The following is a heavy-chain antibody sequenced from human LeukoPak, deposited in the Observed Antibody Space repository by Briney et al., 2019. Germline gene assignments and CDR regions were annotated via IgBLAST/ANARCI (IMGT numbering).Heavy chain of an antibody. Sequence: SETLSLTCTVSGGSISSYYWSWIRQPPGKGLEWIGYIFYSGSTNYNLSLKSRVTISVDTSKNQFSLKLSSVTAADTAVYYCARRSRDGYFLDSWGQGTLVTVSS. CDR3: ARRSRDGYFLDS. CDR1: GGSISSYY. CDR2: IFYSGST. J-gene: IGHJ4*02. D-gene: IGHD5-24*01. V-gene: IGHV4-59*08.